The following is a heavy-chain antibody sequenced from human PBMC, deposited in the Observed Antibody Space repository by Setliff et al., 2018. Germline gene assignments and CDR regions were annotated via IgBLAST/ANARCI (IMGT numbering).Heavy chain of an antibody. D-gene: IGHD3-3*01. V-gene: IGHV3-23*01. CDR3: AGQGPIFRSGLIPGFDQ. J-gene: IGHJ4*02. CDR1: GLTFNSYA. CDR2: VSVSGDNT. Sequence: PGGSLRLSCAASGLTFNSYAMSWVRQAPGKGLEWVSSVSVSGDNTYYTDSVKGRFTTSRDNSKNTLSLQMSSLRTEDTAIYFCAGQGPIFRSGLIPGFDQWGQGTMVTVSS.